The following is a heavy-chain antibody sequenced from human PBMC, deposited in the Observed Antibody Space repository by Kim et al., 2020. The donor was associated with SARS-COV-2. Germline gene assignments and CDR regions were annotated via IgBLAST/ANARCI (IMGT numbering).Heavy chain of an antibody. CDR2: IWYDGSNK. Sequence: GGSLRLSCAASGFTFSSYGMHWVRQAPGKGLEWVAVIWYDGSNKYYADSVKGRFTISRDNSKNTLYLQMNSLRAEDTAVYYCARDFQSYYKAPWYYYYCMDVWGPGTTVTVSS. V-gene: IGHV3-33*01. D-gene: IGHD3-10*01. CDR3: ARDFQSYYKAPWYYYYCMDV. CDR1: GFTFSSYG. J-gene: IGHJ6*02.